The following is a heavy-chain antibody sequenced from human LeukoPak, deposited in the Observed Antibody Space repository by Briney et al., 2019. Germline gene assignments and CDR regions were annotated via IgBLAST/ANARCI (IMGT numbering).Heavy chain of an antibody. CDR3: AKEEGIGRYCSSTSCYGVEY. V-gene: IGHV3-30*02. J-gene: IGHJ4*02. D-gene: IGHD2-2*01. Sequence: GGSLRLSCAASGFIFSSYGMHWVRQAPGKGLEWVTFIRYDGSNEYYAESVKGRFTISRDNAKNSLYLQMNSLRAEDTALYYCAKEEGIGRYCSSTSCYGVEYWGQGTLVTVSS. CDR2: IRYDGSNE. CDR1: GFIFSSYG.